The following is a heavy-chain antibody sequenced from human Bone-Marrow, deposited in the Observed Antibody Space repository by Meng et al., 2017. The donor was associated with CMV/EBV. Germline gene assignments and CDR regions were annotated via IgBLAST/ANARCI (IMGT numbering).Heavy chain of an antibody. J-gene: IGHJ4*02. D-gene: IGHD6-19*01. CDR1: GFTVSSHY. CDR2: IYSGGST. V-gene: IGHV3-53*01. CDR3: AKRDSAWYSDY. Sequence: GESLKISCAASGFTVSSHYMSWVRQAPGKGLEWVSVIYSGGSTYYADSVKGRFTISRDNSKNTLYLQMNSLRAEDTAVYYCAKRDSAWYSDYRGQGTLVTVSS.